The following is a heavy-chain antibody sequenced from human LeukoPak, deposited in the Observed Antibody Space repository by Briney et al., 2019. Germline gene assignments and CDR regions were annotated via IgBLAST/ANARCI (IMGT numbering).Heavy chain of an antibody. CDR3: ARSSGSWVDAFDI. Sequence: GESLKISCKASGYSFTSYWIGWVRQMPGKGLEWMGIIYPGDSDTRYSPSFKGQVTISADKSISTAYLQWSSLKASDTAMYYCARSSGSWVDAFDIWGQGTMVTVSS. D-gene: IGHD6-13*01. V-gene: IGHV5-51*01. CDR1: GYSFTSYW. J-gene: IGHJ3*02. CDR2: IYPGDSDT.